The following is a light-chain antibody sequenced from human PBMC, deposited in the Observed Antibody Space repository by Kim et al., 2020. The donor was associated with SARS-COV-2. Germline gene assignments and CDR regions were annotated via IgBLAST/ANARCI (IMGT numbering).Light chain of an antibody. CDR3: SAYTSSSTYV. Sequence: LSYTGTSSDIGGDLGGYDHLSWYQQYPGKAPSLMLHAINKRPSGISVRFSGSKSANTASLTISGLRAEDEADYYCSAYTSSSTYVFGTGTKVTVL. CDR1: SSDIGGDLGGYDH. CDR2: AIN. J-gene: IGLJ1*01. V-gene: IGLV2-14*04.